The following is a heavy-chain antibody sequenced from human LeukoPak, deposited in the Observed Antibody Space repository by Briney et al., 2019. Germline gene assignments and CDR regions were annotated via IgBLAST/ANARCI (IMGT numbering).Heavy chain of an antibody. D-gene: IGHD6-6*01. CDR2: IYYSGST. CDR1: GGSISSYY. CDR3: ARVRGSAVAGGPWTPDYFDH. Sequence: SETLSLTCTVSGGSISSYYWSWIRQPPGKGLEWIGYIYYSGSTNYNPSLKSRVTISVDTSKNRFSLKLTSVTTADTAVYYCARVRGSAVAGGPWTPDYFDHWGQGTLVIVSS. J-gene: IGHJ4*02. V-gene: IGHV4-59*12.